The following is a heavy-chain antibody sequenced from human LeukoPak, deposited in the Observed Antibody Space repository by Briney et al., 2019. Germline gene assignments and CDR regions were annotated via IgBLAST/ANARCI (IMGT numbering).Heavy chain of an antibody. CDR3: VRSRGGDFDH. J-gene: IGHJ4*02. Sequence: SETLSLTCTVSGGSISNGDYYWSWIRQHPGKGLEWIGYIYYSGSTYYNPSLKSRVTISVDTSKNQFSLKLSSVTAADTAVYYCVRSRGGDFDHWGQGTLVTVSS. CDR2: IYYSGST. CDR1: GGSISNGDYY. D-gene: IGHD3-16*01. V-gene: IGHV4-31*03.